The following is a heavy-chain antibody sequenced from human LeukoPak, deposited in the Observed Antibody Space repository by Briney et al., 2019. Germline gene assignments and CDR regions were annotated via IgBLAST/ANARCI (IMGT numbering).Heavy chain of an antibody. CDR3: ARGGRASIAAAGPRDY. CDR2: ISAYNGNT. J-gene: IGHJ4*02. Sequence: GASVKVSCKASGYTFTGYYMHWVRQAPGQGLEWMGWISAYNGNTNYAQKLQGRVTMTTDTSTSTAYMELRSLRSDDTAVYYCARGGRASIAAAGPRDYWGQGTLVTVSS. CDR1: GYTFTGYY. D-gene: IGHD6-13*01. V-gene: IGHV1-18*04.